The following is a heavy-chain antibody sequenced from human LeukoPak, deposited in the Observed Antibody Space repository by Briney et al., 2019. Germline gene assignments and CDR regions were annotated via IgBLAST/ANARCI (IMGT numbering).Heavy chain of an antibody. CDR2: IRQDGSEK. V-gene: IGHV3-7*01. Sequence: GGSLRLSCEVSGFTFTDNWMNWVRQAPGKGPEWVASIRQDGSEKTYVDSVKGRFTISRDNTKNSLSLQLNGLRAEDTAVYYCARDGTAAGLYFDLWGQGTLVTVSS. CDR3: ARDGTAAGLYFDL. D-gene: IGHD6-13*01. CDR1: GFTFTDNW. J-gene: IGHJ4*01.